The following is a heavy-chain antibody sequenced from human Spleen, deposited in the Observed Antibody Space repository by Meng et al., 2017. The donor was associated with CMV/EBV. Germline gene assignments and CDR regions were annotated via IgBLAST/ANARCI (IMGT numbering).Heavy chain of an antibody. V-gene: IGHV4-30-4*08. CDR1: GGSISSGDYY. D-gene: IGHD3-22*01. Sequence: GPGQGKPSRTLSPPCPGCGGSISSGDYYWSWTRQPPGEGLEWIGHIYYSGSIYYNPALKGRVTISVDTSKNQFSLKLSSVTAAETAVYYCASDHYYYDSSGYHYWGQGTLVTVSS. CDR3: ASDHYYYDSSGYHY. J-gene: IGHJ4*02. CDR2: IYYSGSI.